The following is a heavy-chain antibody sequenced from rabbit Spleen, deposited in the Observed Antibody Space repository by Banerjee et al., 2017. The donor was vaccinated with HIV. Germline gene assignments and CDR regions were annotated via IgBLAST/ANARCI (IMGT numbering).Heavy chain of an antibody. V-gene: IGHV1S40*01. CDR1: GFSFSSSYW. CDR3: ARSLRFGGAGYAYDSYFNL. J-gene: IGHJ4*01. CDR2: IGTGSGST. D-gene: IGHD6-1*01. Sequence: QSLEESGGDLVKPGASLTLTCTASGFSFSSSYWMCWVRQAPGKGLEWIACIGTGSGSTYYASWAKGRFTISKTSSTTVTLKMTSLTAADTATYFCARSLRFGGAGYAYDSYFNLWGPGTLVTVS.